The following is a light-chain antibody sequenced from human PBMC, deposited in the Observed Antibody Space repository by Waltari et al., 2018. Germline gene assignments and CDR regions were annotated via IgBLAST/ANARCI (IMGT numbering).Light chain of an antibody. Sequence: EIVVTQSPATLSVSPGERATLYCRASQSIGDNLAWYQQKPGQAPKLLIFSASARLPGIPERFSCSGSVTQFTLTISSLQSEDFAVYYCQQCYDWPPYTFGQGTKLEI. CDR2: SAS. CDR1: QSIGDN. V-gene: IGKV3-15*01. CDR3: QQCYDWPPYT. J-gene: IGKJ2*01.